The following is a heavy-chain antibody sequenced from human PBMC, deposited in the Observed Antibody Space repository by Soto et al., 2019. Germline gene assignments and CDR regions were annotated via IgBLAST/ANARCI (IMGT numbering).Heavy chain of an antibody. Sequence: SETLSLTCAVFGGSISNSNWCTWVRQPPGKGLDWIGEIFHSGSTNYNSSPMGRVTISVDKANNQFSLKLSSVTAADTAVYYCAHRPIVGAAIWGQGTLVTAPQ. CDR3: AHRPIVGAAI. CDR1: GGSISNSNW. V-gene: IGHV4-4*02. CDR2: IFHSGST. D-gene: IGHD1-26*01. J-gene: IGHJ4*02.